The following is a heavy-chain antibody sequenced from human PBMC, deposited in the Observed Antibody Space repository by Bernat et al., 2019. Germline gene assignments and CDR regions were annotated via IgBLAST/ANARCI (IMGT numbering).Heavy chain of an antibody. CDR3: ARLDVDTTDAFDI. CDR2: IDSGGST. J-gene: IGHJ3*02. V-gene: IGHV3-53*02. D-gene: IGHD5-18*01. Sequence: EVQLVETGGGLIQPGGSLRLSCAASGFTVSSNYMSWVRQAPGKGLEWVSVIDSGGSTYYADSVKGRFTISRDNSKNTLYLQMNSLRAEDTAVYYCARLDVDTTDAFDIWGQGTMVTVSS. CDR1: GFTVSSNY.